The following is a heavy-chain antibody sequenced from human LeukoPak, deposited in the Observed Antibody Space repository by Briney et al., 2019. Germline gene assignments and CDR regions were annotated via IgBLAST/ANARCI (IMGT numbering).Heavy chain of an antibody. J-gene: IGHJ4*02. Sequence: GGSLRLSCAASGFTFTNAWMSWVRQAPGKGLEWVGRIKSKTDGGTTDYPAPVKGRFTISREDSKNTLYLQMNSLKTEDTAVYYCTTDRAYYYDSSRDRDPFWHWGQGTLVTVSS. CDR2: IKSKTDGGTT. V-gene: IGHV3-15*01. D-gene: IGHD3-22*01. CDR3: TTDRAYYYDSSRDRDPFWH. CDR1: GFTFTNAW.